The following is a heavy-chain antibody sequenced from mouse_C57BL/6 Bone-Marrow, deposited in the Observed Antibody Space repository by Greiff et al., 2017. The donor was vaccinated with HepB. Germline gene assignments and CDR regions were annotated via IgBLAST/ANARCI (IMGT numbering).Heavy chain of an antibody. CDR1: GYTFTSYW. Sequence: VQLQQPGAELVRPGSSVKLSCKASGYTFTSYWMDWVKQRPGQGLEWIGNIYPSDSETHYNQKFKDKATLTVDKSSSTAYMQLSSLTSEDSAVYYCARSARQLRLSFDYWGQGTTLTVSS. CDR2: IYPSDSET. J-gene: IGHJ2*01. D-gene: IGHD3-2*02. CDR3: ARSARQLRLSFDY. V-gene: IGHV1-61*01.